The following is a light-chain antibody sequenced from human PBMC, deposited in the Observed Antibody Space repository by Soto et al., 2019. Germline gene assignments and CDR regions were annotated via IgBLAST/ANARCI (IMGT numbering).Light chain of an antibody. CDR2: SSS. CDR3: SAWDDSLNGYV. J-gene: IGLJ1*01. V-gene: IGLV1-44*01. CDR1: SSNIGSNT. Sequence: VLTQPPSASGTPGQRVTISCSGSSSNIGSNTVNWYQQLPGTAPKLLIYSSSQRPSGVPDRFSGSKSGTSASLAIRGLQSEDEADYYCSAWDDSLNGYVFGTGTKVTVL.